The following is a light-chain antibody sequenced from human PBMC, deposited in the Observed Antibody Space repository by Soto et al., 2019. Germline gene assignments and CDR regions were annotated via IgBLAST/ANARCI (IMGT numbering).Light chain of an antibody. V-gene: IGLV2-14*01. Sequence: QSVLTQPASVSGSPGQSITISCTGTSSDVGGYNYVSWYQQHPGKAPKLMIYDVSNRPSGVSNRFSGSKSGNTASLTISGLQAEDEAVYYCSTYTSSSTYVFXTGTKVTVL. J-gene: IGLJ1*01. CDR3: STYTSSSTYV. CDR2: DVS. CDR1: SSDVGGYNY.